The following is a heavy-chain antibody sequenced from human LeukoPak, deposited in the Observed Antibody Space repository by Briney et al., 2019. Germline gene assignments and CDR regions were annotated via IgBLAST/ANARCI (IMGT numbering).Heavy chain of an antibody. Sequence: ASVKVSCKASGYTFTSYTMNWVRQAPGQGLGWMGWINTNTGDPTYAQGFTGRFVFSLDTSVSTAYLQISSLKAEDPAVYYCARAATMIVVVPTGYWGQGTLVTVSS. D-gene: IGHD3-22*01. CDR2: INTNTGDP. CDR1: GYTFTSYT. CDR3: ARAATMIVVVPTGY. J-gene: IGHJ4*02. V-gene: IGHV7-4-1*02.